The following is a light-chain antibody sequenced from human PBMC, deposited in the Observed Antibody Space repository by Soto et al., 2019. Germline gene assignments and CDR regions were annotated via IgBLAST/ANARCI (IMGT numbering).Light chain of an antibody. CDR2: SAS. CDR1: QSVRND. CDR3: QQRTNAPPT. Sequence: EIVLTQSPATLSLSPGERATLSCRASQSVRNDLVWYHQKPGQAPRVLIYSASNRATGIPARFSGSGSGTEFTLTISSLEPEDFAVYYCQQRTNAPPTFGGGTKVEMK. J-gene: IGKJ4*01. V-gene: IGKV3-11*01.